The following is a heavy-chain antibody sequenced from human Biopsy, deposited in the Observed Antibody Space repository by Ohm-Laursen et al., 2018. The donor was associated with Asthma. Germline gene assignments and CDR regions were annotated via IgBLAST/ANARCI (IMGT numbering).Heavy chain of an antibody. J-gene: IGHJ3*02. Sequence: GATVKISCKASGDAFATYTYSWVRQAPGQGLEWLGGLSPMLGRPNYAERFQGRVTITADRSTSTAYMELSSLRSEDTAVYYCAKTYYDFLTGQVNDAFAIWGQGTMVTVSS. V-gene: IGHV1-69*10. D-gene: IGHD3-9*01. CDR2: LSPMLGRP. CDR1: GDAFATYT. CDR3: AKTYYDFLTGQVNDAFAI.